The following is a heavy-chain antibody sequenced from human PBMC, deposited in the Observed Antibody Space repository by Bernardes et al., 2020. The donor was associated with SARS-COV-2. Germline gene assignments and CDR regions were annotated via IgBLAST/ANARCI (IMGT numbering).Heavy chain of an antibody. CDR3: ATHTRGRTPSRPLY. D-gene: IGHD6-6*01. Sequence: GESLKISCQGSGYNFASYWIGWVRQMPGKGLEWMNIIYPGDSDTRYSPSFQGQVTISADKSISTAYLQWSSLKASDTAMYYCATHTRGRTPSRPLYWGQGTLVTVSS. J-gene: IGHJ4*02. CDR2: IYPGDSDT. V-gene: IGHV5-51*01. CDR1: GYNFASYW.